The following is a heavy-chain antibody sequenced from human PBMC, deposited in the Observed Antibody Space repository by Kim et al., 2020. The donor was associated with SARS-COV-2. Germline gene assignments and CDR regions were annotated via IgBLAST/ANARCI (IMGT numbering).Heavy chain of an antibody. V-gene: IGHV3-23*01. CDR3: AKDRSLWQQLAFDLDH. D-gene: IGHD6-13*01. CDR2: ISGSGGAT. J-gene: IGHJ4*02. Sequence: GGSLRLSCAASGFTFSSYAMTWVRQAPGKGLEWVSAISGSGGATYYADSVKGRFTISRDTSKNTLYLHMSSLRADDTAVYYCAKDRSLWQQLAFDLDHWGQGTLVTVSS. CDR1: GFTFSSYA.